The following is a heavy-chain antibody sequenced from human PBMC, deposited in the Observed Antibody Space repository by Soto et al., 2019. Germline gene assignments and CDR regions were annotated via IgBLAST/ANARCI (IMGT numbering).Heavy chain of an antibody. J-gene: IGHJ4*02. CDR1: VFTFSDNY. V-gene: IGHV3-11*01. CDR3: ARDLGYYESDGYFDY. Sequence: PWGSLRLYCAASVFTFSDNYMSWMRQGPGKGLEWVSYISSSGRIIYYADSVKGRFTISRDNTKNSPYLQMNSLRAEDTAVYYCARDLGYYESDGYFDYWGQGALVTVSS. D-gene: IGHD3-22*01. CDR2: ISSSGRII.